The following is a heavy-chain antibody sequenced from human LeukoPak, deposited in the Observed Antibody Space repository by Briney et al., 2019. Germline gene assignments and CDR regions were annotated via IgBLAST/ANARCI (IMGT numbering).Heavy chain of an antibody. CDR2: INHSGST. V-gene: IGHV4-34*01. CDR3: ARQWRLYCSGGSCSGFDP. CDR1: GGSFSGYF. D-gene: IGHD2-15*01. Sequence: SETLSLTCAVYGGSFSGYFWSWIRQPPGKGLEWIGEINHSGSTNYNPSLKSRVTISVDTSKNQFSLKLSSVTAADTAVYYCARQWRLYCSGGSCSGFDPWGQGTLVTVSS. J-gene: IGHJ5*02.